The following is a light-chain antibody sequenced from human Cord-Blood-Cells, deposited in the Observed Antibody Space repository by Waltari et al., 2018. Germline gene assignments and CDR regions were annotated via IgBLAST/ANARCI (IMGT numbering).Light chain of an antibody. V-gene: IGLV2-8*01. CDR1: SSDVGGYNY. J-gene: IGLJ3*02. Sequence: QSALTQPPSASGSPGPSVTISCTGTSSDVGGYNYVSWYQQHTGKAPKLMMYEVSKRPSGVPDRFSGSKSGNTASLTVSGLQAEDEADYYCSSYAGSNNGVFGGGTKLTVL. CDR2: EVS. CDR3: SSYAGSNNGV.